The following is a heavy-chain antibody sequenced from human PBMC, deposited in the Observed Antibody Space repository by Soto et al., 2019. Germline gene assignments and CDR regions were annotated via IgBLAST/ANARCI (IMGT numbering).Heavy chain of an antibody. Sequence: PSETLSLTCAVYGGSFSGYYWSWIRQPPGKGLEWIGETNHSGSTNYNPSLKSRVTISVDTSKNQFSLKLSSVTAADTAVYYCARGQRKPLLYCSGGSCYREIHFDYWGQGTLVTVSS. D-gene: IGHD2-15*01. J-gene: IGHJ4*02. CDR3: ARGQRKPLLYCSGGSCYREIHFDY. CDR2: TNHSGST. V-gene: IGHV4-34*01. CDR1: GGSFSGYY.